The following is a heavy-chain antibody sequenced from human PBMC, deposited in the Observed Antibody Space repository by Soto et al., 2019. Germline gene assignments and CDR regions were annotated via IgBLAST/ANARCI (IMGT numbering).Heavy chain of an antibody. J-gene: IGHJ4*03. D-gene: IGHD3-3*01. CDR3: AVRFLEWLSVGDFDY. CDR1: GYTFTSYG. Sequence: ASVKVSCKASGYTFTSYGISWVRQAPGQGLEWMGWISAYNGNTNYAQKLQGRVTMTTDTSTSTAYMELRSLRSDDTAVYYCAVRFLEWLSVGDFDYWGKGTTVTVSS. V-gene: IGHV1-18*01. CDR2: ISAYNGNT.